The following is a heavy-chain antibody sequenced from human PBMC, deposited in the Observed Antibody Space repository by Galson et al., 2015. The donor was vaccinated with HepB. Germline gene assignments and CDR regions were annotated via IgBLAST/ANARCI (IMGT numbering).Heavy chain of an antibody. Sequence: SLRLSCAASGFTFSNYEMNWVRQAPGKGLEWVSYISSSGGAIYYTDSVKGRFTISRDNARNSLYLQMNSLRVEDTAIYYCATESGTGIAVGWGQGTLVAVSS. D-gene: IGHD6-19*01. CDR1: GFTFSNYE. J-gene: IGHJ4*02. V-gene: IGHV3-48*03. CDR2: ISSSGGAI. CDR3: ATESGTGIAVG.